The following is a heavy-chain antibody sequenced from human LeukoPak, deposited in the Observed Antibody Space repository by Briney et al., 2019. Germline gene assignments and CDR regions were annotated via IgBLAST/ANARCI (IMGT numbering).Heavy chain of an antibody. CDR3: ARDGLVDAFDI. CDR1: GFTFSDYY. J-gene: IGHJ3*02. CDR2: ISSSGSTI. D-gene: IGHD1-26*01. V-gene: IGHV3-11*01. Sequence: GGSLRLTCAASGFTFSDYYMSWIRQAPGKGLEWVSYISSSGSTIYYADSVKGRFTISRDNAKNSLYLQMNSLRAEGTAVYYCARDGLVDAFDIWGQGTMATVSS.